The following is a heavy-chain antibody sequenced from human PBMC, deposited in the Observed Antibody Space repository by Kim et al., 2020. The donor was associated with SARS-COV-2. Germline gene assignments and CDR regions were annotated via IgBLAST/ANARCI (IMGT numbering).Heavy chain of an antibody. Sequence: SVKVSCKASGGTFSTYAISWVRQAPGQGLEWMGRIIPILGIANYAQKFQGRVTITADKSTSTAYMELSSLRSEDTAVYYCATRGGFWSGYYTSDYYYYVMEVSGQGTTVTVSS. V-gene: IGHV1-69*04. CDR3: ATRGGFWSGYYTSDYYYYVMEV. CDR2: IIPILGIA. D-gene: IGHD3-3*01. CDR1: GGTFSTYA. J-gene: IGHJ6*02.